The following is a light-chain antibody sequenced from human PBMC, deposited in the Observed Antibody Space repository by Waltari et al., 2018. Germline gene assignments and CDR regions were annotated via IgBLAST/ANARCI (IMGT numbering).Light chain of an antibody. Sequence: QFALHPPASVSGSPGQTLTISCPGTSSVVGGLNFFYWYQQHPGKAPKHMIYDVSNRPSGVSNRFSGSKSGNTASLTISGLQAEDEADYYCSSYISSSTLELFGGGTSLTVL. CDR2: DVS. CDR1: SSVVGGLNF. V-gene: IGLV2-14*03. J-gene: IGLJ2*01. CDR3: SSYISSSTLEL.